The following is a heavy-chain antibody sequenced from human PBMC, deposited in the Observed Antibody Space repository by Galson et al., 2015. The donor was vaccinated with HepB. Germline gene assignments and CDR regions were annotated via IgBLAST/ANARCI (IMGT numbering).Heavy chain of an antibody. J-gene: IGHJ4*02. V-gene: IGHV3-21*01. Sequence: SLRLSCAASGFTFSSYSMNWVRQAPGKGLEWVSSISSSSSYIYYADSVKGRFTISRDNAKNSLYLQMNSLRAEDTAVYYCAVLDLGGYSGYDPVDYWGQGTLVTVSS. CDR3: AVLDLGGYSGYDPVDY. D-gene: IGHD5-12*01. CDR2: ISSSSSYI. CDR1: GFTFSSYS.